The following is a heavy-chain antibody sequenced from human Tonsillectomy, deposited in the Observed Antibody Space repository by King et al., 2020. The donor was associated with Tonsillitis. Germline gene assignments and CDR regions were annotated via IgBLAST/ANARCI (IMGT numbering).Heavy chain of an antibody. CDR1: GFTFSSYG. V-gene: IGHV3-30*18. D-gene: IGHD3-22*01. Sequence: VQLVESGGGVVQPGRSLRLSCAASGFTFSSYGMDWVRQAPGKGLEWVAVMSHDGSNKYYADSVKGRFTISRDNSKNTLYLQMNSLRAEDTAVYYCAKEASYRGSDYYNLIDYWGQGTLVTVSS. CDR3: AKEASYRGSDYYNLIDY. CDR2: MSHDGSNK. J-gene: IGHJ4*02.